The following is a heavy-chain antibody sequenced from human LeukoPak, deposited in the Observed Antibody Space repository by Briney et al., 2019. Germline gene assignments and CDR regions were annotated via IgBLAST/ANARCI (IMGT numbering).Heavy chain of an antibody. CDR2: INPSGGST. Sequence: ASVKVSCKASGYTFTSYYMHWVRQAPGQGLEWMGIINPSGGSTSYAQKFQGRVTITADESTSTAYMELSSLRSEDTAVYYCASQTDGYPDYWGQGTLVTVSS. V-gene: IGHV1-46*01. J-gene: IGHJ4*02. CDR1: GYTFTSYY. D-gene: IGHD5-24*01. CDR3: ASQTDGYPDY.